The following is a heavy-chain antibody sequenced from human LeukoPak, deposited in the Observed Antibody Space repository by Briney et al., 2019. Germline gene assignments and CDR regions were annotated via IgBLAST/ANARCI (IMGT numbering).Heavy chain of an antibody. CDR1: GFTFSSYA. CDR2: ISYDGSNK. J-gene: IGHJ6*02. Sequence: GGSLRLSCAASGFTFSSYATHWVRQAPGKGLEWVAVISYDGSNKYYADSVKGRFTISRDNSKNTLYLQMNSLRAEDTAVYYCARTSMVRDPYGMDVWGQGTTVTVSS. D-gene: IGHD3-10*01. V-gene: IGHV3-30*04. CDR3: ARTSMVRDPYGMDV.